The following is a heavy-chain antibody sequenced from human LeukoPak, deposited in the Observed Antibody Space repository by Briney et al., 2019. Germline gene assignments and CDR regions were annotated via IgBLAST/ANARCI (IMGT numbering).Heavy chain of an antibody. CDR3: ARKSGGPFDY. Sequence: SQTLSLTCALTGDSVSSNSVAWNWIRQSPSRGLEWLGRTYYRSKWYNDYAVPVKSRITINPDSSKNQFSLQLNSVTPEDTAVYYCARKSGGPFDYWGQGTLVTVSS. J-gene: IGHJ4*02. D-gene: IGHD3-16*01. CDR1: GDSVSSNSVA. CDR2: TYYRSKWYN. V-gene: IGHV6-1*01.